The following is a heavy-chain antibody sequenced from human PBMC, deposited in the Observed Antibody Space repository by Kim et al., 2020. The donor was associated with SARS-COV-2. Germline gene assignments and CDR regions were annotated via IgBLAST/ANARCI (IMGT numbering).Heavy chain of an antibody. CDR2: INHSGST. CDR1: GGSFSGYY. J-gene: IGHJ2*01. CDR3: ARGGRSSSWYFSRYFDL. D-gene: IGHD6-13*01. Sequence: SETLSLTCAVYGGSFSGYYWSWIRQPPGKGLEWIGEINHSGSTNYNPSLKSRVTISVDTSKNQFSLKLSSVTAADTAVYYCARGGRSSSWYFSRYFDLWGRGTLVTVSS. V-gene: IGHV4-34*01.